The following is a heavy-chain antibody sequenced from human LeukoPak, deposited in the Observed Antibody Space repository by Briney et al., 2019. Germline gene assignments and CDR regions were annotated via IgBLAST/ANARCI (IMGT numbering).Heavy chain of an antibody. Sequence: SQTLSLTCTVSGGSISSGGYYWSWIRQHPGKGLEWIGYIYYSGSTYYNPSLKSRVTISVDTSKNQFSLKLSSVTAADTAVYYCARDSLRDSGALWAFDIWGQGTMVTVSS. CDR3: ARDSLRDSGALWAFDI. V-gene: IGHV4-31*03. J-gene: IGHJ3*02. CDR1: GGSISSGGYY. CDR2: IYYSGST. D-gene: IGHD1-26*01.